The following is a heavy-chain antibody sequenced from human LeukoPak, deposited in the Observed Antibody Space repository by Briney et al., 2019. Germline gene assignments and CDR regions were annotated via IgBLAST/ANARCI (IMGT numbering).Heavy chain of an antibody. D-gene: IGHD3-22*01. CDR2: ISSSGRTI. Sequence: GSLRLSCAASGFTFSTYSMTWVRQAPGKGLKWVSYISSSGRTIYYADSVKGRFTISRDNSKNTLYLQMNSLRAEDTAVYYCARDFYYYDSSGYRKTDYWGQGTLVTVSS. V-gene: IGHV3-48*01. CDR3: ARDFYYYDSSGYRKTDY. CDR1: GFTFSTYS. J-gene: IGHJ4*02.